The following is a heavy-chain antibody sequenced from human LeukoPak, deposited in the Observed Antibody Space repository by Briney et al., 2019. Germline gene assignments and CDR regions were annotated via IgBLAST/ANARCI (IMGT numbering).Heavy chain of an antibody. J-gene: IGHJ4*02. D-gene: IGHD6-13*01. CDR2: IYYSGST. CDR3: ARRAMIAAAGTGFDY. V-gene: IGHV4-39*01. CDR1: GGSISSSSYY. Sequence: SETLSLTCTVSGGSISSSSYYWGWIRQPPGKGLEWIGSIYYSGSTYYNPSLKSQVTISVDTSKNQFSLKLSSVTAADTAVYYCARRAMIAAAGTGFDYWGQGTLVTVSS.